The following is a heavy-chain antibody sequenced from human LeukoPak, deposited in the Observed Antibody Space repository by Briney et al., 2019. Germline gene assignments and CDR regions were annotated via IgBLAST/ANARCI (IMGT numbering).Heavy chain of an antibody. CDR3: AKARFDP. CDR2: ISYDGSNK. CDR1: GFTFSSYG. Sequence: GGSLRLSCAASGFTFSSYGMHWVRKAPGKGLEWVAVISYDGSNKYYADPVKGRFTISRDNSKNTLYLQMNSLRAEDTAVYYCAKARFDPWGQGTLVTVSS. V-gene: IGHV3-30*18. J-gene: IGHJ5*02.